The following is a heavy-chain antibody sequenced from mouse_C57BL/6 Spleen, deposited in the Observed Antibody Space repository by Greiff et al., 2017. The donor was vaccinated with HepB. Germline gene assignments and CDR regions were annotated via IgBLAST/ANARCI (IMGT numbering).Heavy chain of an antibody. J-gene: IGHJ3*01. CDR1: GFTFSSYA. V-gene: IGHV5-4*01. CDR2: ISDGGSYT. Sequence: EVKLVESGGGLVKPGGSLKLSCAASGFTFSSYAMSWVRQTPEKRLEWVATISDGGSYTYYPDNVKGRFTISRDNAKNNLYLQMSHLKSEDTAMYYCARDGFYWGQGTLVTVSA. CDR3: ARDGFY.